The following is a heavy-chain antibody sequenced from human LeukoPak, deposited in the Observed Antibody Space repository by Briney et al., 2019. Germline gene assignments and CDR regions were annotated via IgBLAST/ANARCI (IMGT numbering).Heavy chain of an antibody. D-gene: IGHD3-10*01. CDR1: GFTFSSYA. V-gene: IGHV3-30*04. Sequence: GGSLRLSCAASGFTFSSYAMHWVRQAPGKGLEWVAVISYDGSNKYYADSVKGRFTISRDNSKNTLYLQMNSLRAEDTAVYYCARAGGSGSYRTHHFDYWGQGTLVTVSS. CDR3: ARAGGSGSYRTHHFDY. J-gene: IGHJ4*02. CDR2: ISYDGSNK.